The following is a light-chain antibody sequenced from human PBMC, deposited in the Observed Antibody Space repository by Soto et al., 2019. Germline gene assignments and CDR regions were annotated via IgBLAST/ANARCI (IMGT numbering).Light chain of an antibody. V-gene: IGLV3-25*02. CDR3: QSADSSGTFYV. CDR2: KDS. Sequence: SYELTQPPSVSVSPGQTARITCSGDALPKQYAYWYQQKPGQAPVLVIYKDSERPSGIPERFSGSSSGTTVTLTISGVQAEDEADYYCQSADSSGTFYVFGNGTKLTVL. CDR1: ALPKQY. J-gene: IGLJ1*01.